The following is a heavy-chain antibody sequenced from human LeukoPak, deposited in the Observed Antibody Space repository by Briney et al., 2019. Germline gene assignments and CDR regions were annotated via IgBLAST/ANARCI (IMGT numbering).Heavy chain of an antibody. Sequence: ASVKVSCKTSGYPFTSFDINWVRQAPGQGLEWIGWLNPRSDNTDSAQKFKGRLTMNGNISISTAYMELTNLRSEDTAVYYCAKGGRGWHFDFWGRGTLVTVAS. CDR2: LNPRSDNT. CDR3: AKGGRGWHFDF. D-gene: IGHD1-26*01. CDR1: GYPFTSFD. J-gene: IGHJ2*01. V-gene: IGHV1-8*01.